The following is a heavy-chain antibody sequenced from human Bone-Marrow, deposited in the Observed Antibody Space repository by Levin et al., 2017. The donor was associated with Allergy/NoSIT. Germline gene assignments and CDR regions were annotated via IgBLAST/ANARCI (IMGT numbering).Heavy chain of an antibody. D-gene: IGHD1-7*01. Sequence: ESGPTLVKPTQTLTLTCSFSGFSLTTSGVGVGWIRQPPGKALEWLALIYWDDDKRYSPSLKSRLTITKDTSKNQVVLTMTNMDPVDTATYFCAHRNLGDWNYHWFDPWGQGTLVTVSS. CDR1: GFSLTTSGVG. J-gene: IGHJ5*02. CDR3: AHRNLGDWNYHWFDP. V-gene: IGHV2-5*02. CDR2: IYWDDDK.